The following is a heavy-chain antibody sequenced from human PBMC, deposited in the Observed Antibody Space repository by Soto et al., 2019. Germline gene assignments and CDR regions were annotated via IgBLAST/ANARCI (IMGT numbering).Heavy chain of an antibody. CDR1: GGSFNDYY. J-gene: IGHJ6*02. CDR3: ARSHWYASGPRMDV. Sequence: SETLSLTCAIYGGSFNDYYWSWIRQPPGKGLEWIGEIHHSGSTNYNPSLKSRVTISVDTSKNRFSLNLSSVTAADTAVYYCARSHWYASGPRMDVWGQGTTVTVSS. CDR2: IHHSGST. V-gene: IGHV4-34*01. D-gene: IGHD3-10*01.